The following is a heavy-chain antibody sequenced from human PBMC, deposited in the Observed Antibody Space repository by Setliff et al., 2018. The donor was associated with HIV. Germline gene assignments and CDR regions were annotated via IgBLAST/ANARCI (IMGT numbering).Heavy chain of an antibody. CDR3: ARATATYWYSIPRDYIYHMDV. D-gene: IGHD2-8*02. CDR1: GGSFSDYY. CDR2: ITHSGRT. J-gene: IGHJ6*03. V-gene: IGHV4-34*01. Sequence: SETLSLTCAVYGGSFSDYYWTWIRQPPGKGLEWIGEITHSGRTNFRPSLRSRVTMSRDTSKNQCSLKLSSVTAADTAVYYCARATATYWYSIPRDYIYHMDVWGEGTTVTVSS.